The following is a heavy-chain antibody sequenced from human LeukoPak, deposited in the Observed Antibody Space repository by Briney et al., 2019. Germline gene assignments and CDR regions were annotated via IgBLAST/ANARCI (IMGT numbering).Heavy chain of an antibody. CDR2: INHSGST. CDR3: ARIGRTAVSSLDY. D-gene: IGHD2-2*01. V-gene: IGHV4-34*01. CDR1: GGSFSGYY. J-gene: IGHJ4*02. Sequence: PSETLSLTCAVYGGSFSGYYWSWIRQPPGKGLEWIGEINHSGSTNYNPSLKSRVTMSVDTSKNQFSLKLSSVTAADTAVYYCARIGRTAVSSLDYWGQGTLVTVSS.